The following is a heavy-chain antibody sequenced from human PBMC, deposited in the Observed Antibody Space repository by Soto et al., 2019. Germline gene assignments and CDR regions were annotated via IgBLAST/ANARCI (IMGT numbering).Heavy chain of an antibody. D-gene: IGHD6-6*01. CDR3: XXRARPDFYYMDV. Sequence: EVQLAESGGGLAQPGGSLRLSCAASGFTLSGYAMDWVRQAPGKGLEYVSGISSNGVGTYYANSVQGRFTISRDNSKNTVYLQMGSLRPEDMAVYYXXXRARPDFYYMDVWGKGTTVTVSS. CDR2: ISSNGVGT. V-gene: IGHV3-64*01. CDR1: GFTLSGYA. J-gene: IGHJ6*03.